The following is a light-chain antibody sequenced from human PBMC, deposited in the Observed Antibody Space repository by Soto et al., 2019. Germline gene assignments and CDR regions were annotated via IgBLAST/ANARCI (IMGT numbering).Light chain of an antibody. CDR2: AAS. Sequence: DIQMTQSPSSLSASVGDRVTITCQASQDIDKFLNWYQQKPGKAPKLLIYAASSLQSGVPSRFSGSGSGTDFTLTISSLQPEDFATYYCQQSYSTLWTFGQGTKVDIK. CDR1: QDIDKF. J-gene: IGKJ1*01. CDR3: QQSYSTLWT. V-gene: IGKV1-39*01.